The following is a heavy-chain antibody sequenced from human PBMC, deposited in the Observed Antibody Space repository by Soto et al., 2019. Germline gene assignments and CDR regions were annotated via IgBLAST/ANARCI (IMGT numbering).Heavy chain of an antibody. CDR3: ARHHGPTTSENWFDP. V-gene: IGHV1-18*01. Sequence: QVHLVQSGVEVKTPGASVKVSCQASGYTLFTYDIGWVRQAPGQGLEWMGWISTYSGDTKYAQKFQGRVTMTTDTSTTTAYLELRSLRSDDTAVYYCARHHGPTTSENWFDPWGQGTLVTVSS. J-gene: IGHJ5*02. D-gene: IGHD5-12*01. CDR2: ISTYSGDT. CDR1: GYTLFTYD.